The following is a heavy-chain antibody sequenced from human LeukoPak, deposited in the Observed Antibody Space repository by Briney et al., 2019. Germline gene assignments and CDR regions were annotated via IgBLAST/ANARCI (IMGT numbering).Heavy chain of an antibody. CDR3: ARGRTAAAGTGPAFDY. D-gene: IGHD6-13*01. V-gene: IGHV4-31*03. J-gene: IGHJ4*02. CDR1: GGSISSGGYY. CDR2: IYYSGST. Sequence: SETLSLTCTVSGGSISSGGYYWSWIRQHPGKGLEWIGYIYYSGSTYYNPSLKSRATISVDTSKKQFSLRLSSVTAADTAVYYCARGRTAAAGTGPAFDYWGQGTLVTVSS.